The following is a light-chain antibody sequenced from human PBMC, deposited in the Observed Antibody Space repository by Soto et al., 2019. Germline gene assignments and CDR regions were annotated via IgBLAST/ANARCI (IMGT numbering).Light chain of an antibody. V-gene: IGLV2-14*01. J-gene: IGLJ2*01. Sequence: QSVLTQPASVSGSPGQSITISCTGTSSDVGGYNYVSWYQQHPGKAPKLMIYDVSNRPSGVSNRFSGSKSGNTASLTISGLQAEDEADYYCSSYTSSSTNVVVGGGTKVTVL. CDR1: SSDVGGYNY. CDR2: DVS. CDR3: SSYTSSSTNVV.